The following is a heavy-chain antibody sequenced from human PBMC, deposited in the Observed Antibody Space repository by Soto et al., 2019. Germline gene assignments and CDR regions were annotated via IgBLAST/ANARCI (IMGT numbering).Heavy chain of an antibody. V-gene: IGHV3-23*01. J-gene: IGHJ3*02. CDR2: IGSVGGAT. Sequence: EVQLLESGGGLVQPGGSLRLSCAASGFTFYSYAMSWVRQAPGKGLEWVSTIGSVGGATYYADSVKGRFTISRDDSKNTLLLQMNSLRAEDTAVYYCVKDRMAYNSVWDPFDIWGQGTMVTVSS. CDR1: GFTFYSYA. D-gene: IGHD1-20*01. CDR3: VKDRMAYNSVWDPFDI.